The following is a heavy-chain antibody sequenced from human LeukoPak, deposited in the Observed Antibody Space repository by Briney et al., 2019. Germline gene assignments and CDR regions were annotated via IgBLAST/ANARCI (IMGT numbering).Heavy chain of an antibody. J-gene: IGHJ4*02. CDR1: GDSISSYY. D-gene: IGHD3-10*01. V-gene: IGHV4-59*01. CDR3: AKDFTLGWFGELLPSGG. Sequence: SETLSLTCTVSGDSISSYYWSWIRQPPGKGLEWIGYIHYSGSTNYNPSLKSRVTISVDTSKNQFSLILSSVTTADTAVYYCAKDFTLGWFGELLPSGGWGQGTLVTASS. CDR2: IHYSGST.